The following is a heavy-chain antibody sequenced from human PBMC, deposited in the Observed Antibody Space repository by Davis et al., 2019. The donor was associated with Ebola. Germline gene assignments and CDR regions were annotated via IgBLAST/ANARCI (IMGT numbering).Heavy chain of an antibody. CDR1: GGSFSGYY. V-gene: IGHV4-34*01. CDR2: INHSGST. Sequence: MPSETLSLTCAVYGGSFSGYYWSWIRQPPGKGLEWIGEINHSGSTNYNPSLKSRVTISVDTSMNQFSLKLSSVTAADTAVYYCARGRRYSYGPPRYWGQGTLVTVSS. J-gene: IGHJ4*02. CDR3: ARGRRYSYGPPRY. D-gene: IGHD5-18*01.